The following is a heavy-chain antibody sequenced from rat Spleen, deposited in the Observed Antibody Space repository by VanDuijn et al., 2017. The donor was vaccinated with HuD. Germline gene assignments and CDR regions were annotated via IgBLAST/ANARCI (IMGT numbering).Heavy chain of an antibody. J-gene: IGHJ2*01. CDR2: ISNTDDT. Sequence: EVQLVEPGGGRVQPGRSLKLSCVASGIIFNNYWMTGIPQPPGKGREWVSSISNTDDTYYRDSVRGRFSISRDNAKSTTYLHMNSLRSEDTATYYCSPLHGSNLDYWGQGVMVTVSS. CDR1: GIIFNNYW. CDR3: SPLHGSNLDY. V-gene: IGHV5-31*01. D-gene: IGHD3-1*01.